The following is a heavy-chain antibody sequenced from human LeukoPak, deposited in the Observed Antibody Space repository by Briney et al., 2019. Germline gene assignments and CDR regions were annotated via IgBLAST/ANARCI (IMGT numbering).Heavy chain of an antibody. J-gene: IGHJ4*02. CDR2: IYYSGST. CDR3: ASPQERGYDILTAYLF. CDR1: GGSISSYY. D-gene: IGHD3-9*01. Sequence: SETLSLTCTVSGGSISSYYWSWIRHRPGKGLEWIGYIYYSGSTNYNPSLKSRVTMSLDPSKHQFSLKLSSVSAAATAVYYCASPQERGYDILTAYLFWGPGTLVSVSS. V-gene: IGHV4-59*08.